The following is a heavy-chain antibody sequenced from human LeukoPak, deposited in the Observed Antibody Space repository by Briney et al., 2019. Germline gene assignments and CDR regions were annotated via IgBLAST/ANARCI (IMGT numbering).Heavy chain of an antibody. CDR1: GGSVSSGSYY. CDR3: ASLLRYFDWLLAPSYYYGMDV. Sequence: SETLSLTCTVSGGSVSSGSYYWSWIRQPPGKGLEWIGSIYYSGSTNYNPSLKSRVTISVDTSKNQFSLKLSSVTAADTAVYYCASLLRYFDWLLAPSYYYGMDVWGKGTTVTVSS. D-gene: IGHD3-9*01. J-gene: IGHJ6*04. CDR2: IYYSGST. V-gene: IGHV4-61*01.